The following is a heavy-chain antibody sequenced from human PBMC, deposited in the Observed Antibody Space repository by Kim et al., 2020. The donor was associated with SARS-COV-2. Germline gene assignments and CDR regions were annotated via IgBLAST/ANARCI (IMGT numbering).Heavy chain of an antibody. D-gene: IGHD6-19*01. CDR3: ARRWLVTYYFDY. V-gene: IGHV4-34*01. J-gene: IGHJ4*02. Sequence: NYNPSLKSRVTISVDTSKNQFSLKLSSVTAADTAVYYCARRWLVTYYFDYWGQGTLVTVSS.